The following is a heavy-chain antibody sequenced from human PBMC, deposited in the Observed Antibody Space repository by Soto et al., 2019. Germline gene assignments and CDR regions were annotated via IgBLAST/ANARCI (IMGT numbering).Heavy chain of an antibody. V-gene: IGHV1-46*01. CDR3: ARAGYCSGGTCFHGNCDY. J-gene: IGHJ4*02. Sequence: LVQSGAEVKRPGASVKVSCKASGYTFTTXYMHXVRQAPGQGLEWLGIINPNGGSTTYAQKFQGRVTXXXXXXXXXXXXXXXXXXXXXXXVYYCARAGYCSGGTCFHGNCDYWGQGTLVTVXA. CDR2: INPNGGST. CDR1: GYTFTTXY. D-gene: IGHD2-15*01.